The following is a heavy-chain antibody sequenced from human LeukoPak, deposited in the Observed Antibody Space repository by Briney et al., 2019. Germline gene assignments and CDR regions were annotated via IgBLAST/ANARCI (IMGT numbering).Heavy chain of an antibody. CDR1: GFTFSTYW. J-gene: IGHJ4*02. CDR2: MKQDGSEK. Sequence: GGSLRLSCAASGFTFSTYWMSWVRQAPGKGLEWVANMKQDGSEKYYVDSVKGRFIISRDNAKNSLYLQMNSLRVEDTAVYYCARAPTYYYGSGSYYFDRWGQGTLVTVSS. CDR3: ARAPTYYYGSGSYYFDR. D-gene: IGHD3-10*01. V-gene: IGHV3-7*04.